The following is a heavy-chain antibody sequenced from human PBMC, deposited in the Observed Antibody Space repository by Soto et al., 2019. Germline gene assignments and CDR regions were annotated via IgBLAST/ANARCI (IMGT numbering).Heavy chain of an antibody. CDR1: GGTFSSYA. Sequence: WASVKVSCKASGGTFSSYAISWVRQAPGQGLEWMGGIIPIFGTANYAQKFQGRVTITADESTSTAYMELSSLRSEDTAVYYCAVVVAASQHYGMDVWGQGTTVTVSS. J-gene: IGHJ6*02. V-gene: IGHV1-69*13. D-gene: IGHD2-15*01. CDR3: AVVVAASQHYGMDV. CDR2: IIPIFGTA.